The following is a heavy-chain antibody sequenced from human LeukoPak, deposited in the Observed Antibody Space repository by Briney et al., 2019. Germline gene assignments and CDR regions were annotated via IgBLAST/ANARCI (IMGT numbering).Heavy chain of an antibody. V-gene: IGHV3-23*01. CDR1: GFTFSSYD. CDR3: AKATGAFSYDTPDY. D-gene: IGHD3-16*01. J-gene: IGHJ4*02. Sequence: GGSMRLSCAASGFTFSSYDMTWDRQAPGKGLEWVSAISRNGGSTYYADSVGGRFTISRDNSKNTLYLQMNSLRAKNTGVYYCAKATGAFSYDTPDYWGQGTLVTVSS. CDR2: ISRNGGST.